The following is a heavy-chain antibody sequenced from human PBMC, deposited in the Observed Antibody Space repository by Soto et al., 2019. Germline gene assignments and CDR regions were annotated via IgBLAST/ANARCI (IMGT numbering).Heavy chain of an antibody. Sequence: QVQLVQSGAEVKKPGASVKVSCKASGYTFTNYGISWVRQAPGQGLEWMGWISVYNGNTNYAQELQGRVTMTTDTSTSTAYMELRSRRSDDTAVYYCARGAGIQLWLTQYGMDVWGQGTTVTVSS. V-gene: IGHV1-18*04. CDR3: ARGAGIQLWLTQYGMDV. D-gene: IGHD5-18*01. J-gene: IGHJ6*02. CDR2: ISVYNGNT. CDR1: GYTFTNYG.